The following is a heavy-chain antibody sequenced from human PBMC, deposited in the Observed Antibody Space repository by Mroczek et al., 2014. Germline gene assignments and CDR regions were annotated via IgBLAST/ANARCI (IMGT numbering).Heavy chain of an antibody. CDR2: INPNSGGT. J-gene: IGHJ6*02. Sequence: QVQLVQSGAEVKKPGASVKVSCKASGYTFTGYYMHWVRQAPGQGLEWMGWINPNSGGTNYAQKFQGRVTMTRDTSISTAYMELSRLRSDDTAVYYCARDADRYYDFWSGYRYYYYGMDVWGPRDHGHRL. CDR1: GYTFTGYY. CDR3: ARDADRYYDFWSGYRYYYYGMDV. V-gene: IGHV1-2*02. D-gene: IGHD3-3*01.